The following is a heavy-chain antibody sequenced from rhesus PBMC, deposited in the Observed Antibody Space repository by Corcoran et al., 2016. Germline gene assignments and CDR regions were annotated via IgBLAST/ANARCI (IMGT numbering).Heavy chain of an antibody. CDR3: TRVTYYYDSGYYYFDY. V-gene: IGHV3-184*01. D-gene: IGHD3-28*01. CDR1: GAVFSNNY. J-gene: IGHJ4*01. CDR2: IRSKAYGGTA. Sequence: EVQLVESGGGLLQPGGTLRVSWAASGAVFSNNYLYWFCQAPGKGLEWVGLIRSKAYGGTAEYAASVKGRFTISRDDSKSIAYLQMSSLKTEDTAVYYCTRVTYYYDSGYYYFDYWGQGVLVTVSS.